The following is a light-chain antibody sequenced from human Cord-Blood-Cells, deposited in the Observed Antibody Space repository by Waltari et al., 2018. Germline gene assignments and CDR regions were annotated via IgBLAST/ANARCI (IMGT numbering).Light chain of an antibody. Sequence: SYELTQPSSVSVSPGQTARITCSGDVLAKKYARWFQQKPGQAPVLVIYKDSERPSGIPERFAGSSSGATVTLTISGAQVEDEADYYCYSAADNNLVFGGGPKLTVL. CDR1: VLAKKY. V-gene: IGLV3-27*01. J-gene: IGLJ3*02. CDR3: YSAADNNLV. CDR2: KDS.